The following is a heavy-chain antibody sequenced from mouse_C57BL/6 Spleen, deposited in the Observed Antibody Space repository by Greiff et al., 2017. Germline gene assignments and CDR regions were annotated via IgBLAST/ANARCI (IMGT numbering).Heavy chain of an antibody. V-gene: IGHV5-17*01. CDR2: ISSGSSTI. Sequence: DVMLVESGGGLVKPGGSLKLSCAASGFTFSDYGMHWVRQAPEKGLEWVAYISSGSSTIYYADTVKGRFTISRDNAKNTLFLQMTSLRSEDTAMYYCARRAYDYDGYFDVWGTGTTVTVSS. CDR1: GFTFSDYG. J-gene: IGHJ1*03. CDR3: ARRAYDYDGYFDV. D-gene: IGHD2-4*01.